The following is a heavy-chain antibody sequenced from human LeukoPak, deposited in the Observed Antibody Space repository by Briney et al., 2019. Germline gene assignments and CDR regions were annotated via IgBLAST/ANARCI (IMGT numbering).Heavy chain of an antibody. Sequence: PSETLSLTCAVSGGSISSGGYCWSWIRQPPGKGLEWIGYIYHSGSTYYNPSLKSRVTISVDRSKNQFSLKLSSVTAADTAVYYCARLGSTSLHGMDVWGQGTTVTVSS. CDR3: ARLGSTSLHGMDV. CDR1: GGSISSGGYC. CDR2: IYHSGST. D-gene: IGHD2-2*01. J-gene: IGHJ6*02. V-gene: IGHV4-30-2*01.